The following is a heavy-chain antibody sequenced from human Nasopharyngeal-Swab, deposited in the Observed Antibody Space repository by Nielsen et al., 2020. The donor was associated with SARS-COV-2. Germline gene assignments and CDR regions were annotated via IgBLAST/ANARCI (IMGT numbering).Heavy chain of an antibody. Sequence: GESLKISCAASGFTFSSHSMNWVRQAPGKGLEWVSSISSSSSYIYYADSVKGRSTISRDNAKNSLYLQMNSLRAEDTAVYYCARLGWIAAAGTGKSDWGQGTLVTVSS. J-gene: IGHJ4*02. D-gene: IGHD6-13*01. CDR2: ISSSSSYI. CDR1: GFTFSSHS. V-gene: IGHV3-21*01. CDR3: ARLGWIAAAGTGKSD.